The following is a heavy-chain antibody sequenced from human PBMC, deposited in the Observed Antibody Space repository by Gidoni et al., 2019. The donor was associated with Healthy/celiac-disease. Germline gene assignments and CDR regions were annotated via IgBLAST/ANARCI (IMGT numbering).Heavy chain of an antibody. CDR2: ISSSSSDI. V-gene: IGHV3-21*01. CDR1: GFPFSSYS. D-gene: IGHD3-16*01. CDR3: ARDSGGAAEMFDY. Sequence: EVQLVESGGGLVKPGGSLRLSCAASGFPFSSYSMNWVRQAPGKGLEWVSSISSSSSDIYYADSVKGRFTISRDNAKNSLYLQMNSLRAEDTAVYYCARDSGGAAEMFDYWGQGTLVTVSS. J-gene: IGHJ4*02.